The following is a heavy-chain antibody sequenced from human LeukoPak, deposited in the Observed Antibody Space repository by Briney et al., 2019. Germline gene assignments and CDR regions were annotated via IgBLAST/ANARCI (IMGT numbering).Heavy chain of an antibody. V-gene: IGHV3-23*01. CDR2: ISGSGGST. Sequence: PGGSLSLSCAASGFTFSSYAMSWVRQAPGKGLEWVSAISGSGGSTYYADSVKGRFTISRDNSKNTLYLQMNSLRAEDTAVYYCAKDFDYVWGSYRYDYFDYWGQGTLVTVSS. J-gene: IGHJ4*02. D-gene: IGHD3-16*02. CDR3: AKDFDYVWGSYRYDYFDY. CDR1: GFTFSSYA.